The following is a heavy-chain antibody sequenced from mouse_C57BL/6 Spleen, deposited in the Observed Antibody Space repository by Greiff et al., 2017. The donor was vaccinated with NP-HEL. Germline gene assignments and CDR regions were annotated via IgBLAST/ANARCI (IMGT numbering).Heavy chain of an antibody. J-gene: IGHJ4*01. CDR3: ARSYGSSLYAMDY. CDR2: IYPGSGNT. V-gene: IGHV1-76*01. D-gene: IGHD1-1*01. CDR1: GYTFTDYY. Sequence: QVQLQQSGAELVRPGASVKLSCKASGYTFTDYYINWVKQRPGQGLEWIARIYPGSGNTYYNEKFKGKATLTAEKSSSTAYMQLSSLTSEDSAVYFCARSYGSSLYAMDYWGQGTSVTVSS.